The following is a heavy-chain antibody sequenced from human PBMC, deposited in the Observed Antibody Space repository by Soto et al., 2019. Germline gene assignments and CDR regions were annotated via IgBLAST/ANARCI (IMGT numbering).Heavy chain of an antibody. CDR2: ISGSGGST. CDR1: GFTFSSYA. D-gene: IGHD3-3*01. CDR3: ATLVNGYYDFWSGYYFDY. V-gene: IGHV3-23*01. Sequence: PGGSLRLSCAASGFTFSSYAMSWVRQAPGKGLEWVSAISGSGGSTYYADSVKGRFTISRDNSKNTLYLQMNSLRAEDTAVYYCATLVNGYYDFWSGYYFDYWGQGTLVTVSS. J-gene: IGHJ4*02.